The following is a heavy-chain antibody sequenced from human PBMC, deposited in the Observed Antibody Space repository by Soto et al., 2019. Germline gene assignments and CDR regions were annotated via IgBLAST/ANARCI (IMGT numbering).Heavy chain of an antibody. CDR3: AKDLRDSSSIDS. CDR2: ISYDGSNK. D-gene: IGHD6-6*01. V-gene: IGHV3-30*18. J-gene: IGHJ5*01. Sequence: PGGSLRFSCAASGFTFSSYGMHWVRQAPGKGLEWVAVISYDGSNKYYADSVKGRFTISRDNSKNTLYLQMNSLRAEDTAVYYCAKDLRDSSSIDSWGQGTLVTVSS. CDR1: GFTFSSYG.